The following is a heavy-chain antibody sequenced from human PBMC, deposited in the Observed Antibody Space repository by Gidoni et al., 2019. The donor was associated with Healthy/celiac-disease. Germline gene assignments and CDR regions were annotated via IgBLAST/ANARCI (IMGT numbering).Heavy chain of an antibody. J-gene: IGHJ4*02. CDR1: GGSLSSGGYY. CDR3: ARGVAERNAYHNFDY. Sequence: QVQLQESGPGLVKPSQTLSLTCTVSGGSLSSGGYYWSWIRQHPGKGLEWIGYIYYSGSTYYNPSLKSRVTISVDTSKNQFSLKLSSVTAADTAVYYCARGVAERNAYHNFDYWGQGTLVTVSS. V-gene: IGHV4-31*03. D-gene: IGHD2-15*01. CDR2: IYYSGST.